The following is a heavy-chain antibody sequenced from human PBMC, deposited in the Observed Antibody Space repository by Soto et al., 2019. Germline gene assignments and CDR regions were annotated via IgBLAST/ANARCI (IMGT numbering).Heavy chain of an antibody. CDR3: AREPGTSWYVDY. D-gene: IGHD2-2*01. CDR1: GFTFSHYG. V-gene: IGHV3-33*05. J-gene: IGHJ4*02. CDR2: IQYDGSIQ. Sequence: GGSLRLSCAASGFTFSHYGMHWVRQAPGKGLEWVAAIQYDGSIQYYGDSVKGRITISRDDSKNTLYLQVNSLRAEDTGVYYCAREPGTSWYVDYWGQGTPVTVSS.